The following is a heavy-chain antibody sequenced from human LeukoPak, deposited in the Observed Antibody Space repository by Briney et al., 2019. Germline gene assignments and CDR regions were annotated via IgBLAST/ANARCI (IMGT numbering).Heavy chain of an antibody. D-gene: IGHD5-18*01. Sequence: PSETLSLTCAVYGGSFSDYFWSWIRQPPGKGLEWIGEISHSGSTTYNPSLRSRVTISGDTSKKQFSLKLSSVTAADTAVYYCARVGTPMVTVDYWGQGTLVTVSS. CDR1: GGSFSDYF. J-gene: IGHJ4*02. V-gene: IGHV4-34*01. CDR3: ARVGTPMVTVDY. CDR2: ISHSGST.